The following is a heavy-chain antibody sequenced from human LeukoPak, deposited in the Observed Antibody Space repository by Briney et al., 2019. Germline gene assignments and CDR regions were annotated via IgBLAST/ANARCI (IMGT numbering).Heavy chain of an antibody. J-gene: IGHJ4*02. CDR3: ARGDGYNYARFDY. Sequence: SETLSLTCAVYGGSFSGYYWSWIRQPPGKGLEWIGEINHSGSTNYNPSLKSRVTISVDTSKNQFSLKLSSVTAADTAVYYCARGDGYNYARFDYWGQRTLVTLSS. CDR2: INHSGST. D-gene: IGHD5-24*01. V-gene: IGHV4-34*01. CDR1: GGSFSGYY.